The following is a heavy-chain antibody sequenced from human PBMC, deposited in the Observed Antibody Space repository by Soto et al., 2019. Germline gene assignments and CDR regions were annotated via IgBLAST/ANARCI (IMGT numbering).Heavy chain of an antibody. J-gene: IGHJ4*02. D-gene: IGHD3-10*01. V-gene: IGHV4-59*01. Sequence: SETLSLTCTVSGGSISSYYWSWIRQPPGKGLEWIGYIYYSGSTNYNPSLKSRVTISVDTSKNQFSLKLSSVTAADTAVYYCARDRGDGYNAFDYWGQGTLVTISS. CDR3: ARDRGDGYNAFDY. CDR1: GGSISSYY. CDR2: IYYSGST.